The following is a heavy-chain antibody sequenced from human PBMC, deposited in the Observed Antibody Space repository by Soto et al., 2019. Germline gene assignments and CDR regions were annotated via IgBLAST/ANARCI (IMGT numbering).Heavy chain of an antibody. D-gene: IGHD2-2*01. Sequence: PGGSLRLSCAASGFTFSSYAMSWVRQAPGKGLEWVSVISGSDGTTYYADSVKGRFTISRDNSKNTMYLQMNSLRAEDTAVYYCAKPFLGYCSSTTCYGYYFDYWGQGT. CDR1: GFTFSSYA. CDR3: AKPFLGYCSSTTCYGYYFDY. V-gene: IGHV3-23*01. J-gene: IGHJ4*02. CDR2: ISGSDGTT.